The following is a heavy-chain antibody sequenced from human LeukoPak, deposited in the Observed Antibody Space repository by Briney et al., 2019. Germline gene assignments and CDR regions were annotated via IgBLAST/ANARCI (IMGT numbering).Heavy chain of an antibody. CDR3: ARADSSGYAGTFDY. V-gene: IGHV4-39*07. CDR1: GGSISSSSYY. D-gene: IGHD3-22*01. J-gene: IGHJ4*02. CDR2: IYYSGST. Sequence: SETLSLTCTVSGGSISSSSYYWGWIRQPPGKGLEWIGSIYYSGSTYYNPSLKSRVTISVDTSKNQFSLKLSSVTAADTAVYYCARADSSGYAGTFDYWGQGTLVTVSS.